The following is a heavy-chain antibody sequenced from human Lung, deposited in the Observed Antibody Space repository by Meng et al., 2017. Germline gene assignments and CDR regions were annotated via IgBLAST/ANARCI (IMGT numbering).Heavy chain of an antibody. Sequence: VQPPQWGAGLLKPSETLSITCAVEGGSFSGYYWSWIRQPPGKGLEWIGEIIDSGSTNYNPSLKSRVTISVDTSKNQFSLRVTSVTAADRAVYYCVRRTYSSGWYFDYWGQGTLVTVSS. J-gene: IGHJ4*02. CDR2: IIDSGST. CDR1: GGSFSGYY. CDR3: VRRTYSSGWYFDY. V-gene: IGHV4-34*02. D-gene: IGHD6-19*01.